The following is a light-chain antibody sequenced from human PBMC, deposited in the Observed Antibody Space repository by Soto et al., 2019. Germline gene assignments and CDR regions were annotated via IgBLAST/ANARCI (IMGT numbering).Light chain of an antibody. CDR2: DNN. CDR3: GTWDSSLSAHWV. J-gene: IGLJ3*02. V-gene: IGLV1-51*01. Sequence: QSVLTQPPSVSAAPGQKVTISCSGSSSNIGNNYVSWYQQLPGTAPKLLIYDNNKRPSGIPDRFSGSKSGTSATLGITGLQTGDEADYYGGTWDSSLSAHWVFGGGTKLTVL. CDR1: SSNIGNNY.